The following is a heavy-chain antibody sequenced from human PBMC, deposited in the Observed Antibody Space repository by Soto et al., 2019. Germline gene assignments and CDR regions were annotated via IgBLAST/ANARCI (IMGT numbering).Heavy chain of an antibody. D-gene: IGHD3-22*01. J-gene: IGHJ4*02. Sequence: QVQLVQSGAEVKKPGASVKVSCKASGYTFTSYYMHWVRQAPGQGLEWMGIINPSGGSTSYAQKFQGRVTMTRETSTSTVYMELSSLRSEDTAVYYCARDAGDYYDSSGYYFDYWGQGTLVTVSS. CDR1: GYTFTSYY. CDR2: INPSGGST. V-gene: IGHV1-46*01. CDR3: ARDAGDYYDSSGYYFDY.